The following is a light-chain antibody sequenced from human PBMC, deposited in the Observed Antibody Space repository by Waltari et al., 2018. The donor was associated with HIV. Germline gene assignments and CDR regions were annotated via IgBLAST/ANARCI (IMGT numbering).Light chain of an antibody. CDR1: QSFSSSY. V-gene: IGKV3-20*01. CDR2: GAS. J-gene: IGKJ1*01. CDR3: QHYGSSSWT. Sequence: EIELTQSPNPLSLSPGERATLSCRASQSFSSSYLAWYRQKPGQAPRLLIYGASSRATGIPDRFSGSGSGTDFTLTISRLEPEDFAVYYCQHYGSSSWTFGQGTKVEIK.